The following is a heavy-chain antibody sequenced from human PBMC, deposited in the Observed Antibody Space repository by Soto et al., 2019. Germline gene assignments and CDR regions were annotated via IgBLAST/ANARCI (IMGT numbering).Heavy chain of an antibody. D-gene: IGHD6-13*01. CDR3: ARGGIAAAGPVGFDP. CDR1: GGPISSSY. Sequence: QVQLQESGPGLVKPSETLSLTCTVFGGPISSSYWSWIRQPPGKGLEWIGHIYNRGSTNYNPSLKSRVTISLDMSKNHFSLKLSSVTAADTAVYYCARGGIAAAGPVGFDPWGQGTLATVSS. V-gene: IGHV4-59*08. CDR2: IYNRGST. J-gene: IGHJ5*02.